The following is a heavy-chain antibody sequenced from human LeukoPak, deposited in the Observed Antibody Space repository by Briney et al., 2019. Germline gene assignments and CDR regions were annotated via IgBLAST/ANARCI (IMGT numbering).Heavy chain of an antibody. CDR2: IHPNSGGT. CDR3: ARDYYDSSGYSDY. V-gene: IGHV1-2*02. CDR1: GYTFTGSY. D-gene: IGHD3-22*01. J-gene: IGHJ4*02. Sequence: ASVKVSCKASGYTFTGSYMHWVRQAPGQGLEWMGWIHPNSGGTNYAQKFQGRVTMTRDTSISTAYMEMNRLTSDDTAVYYCARDYYDSSGYSDYWGQGTLVTVSS.